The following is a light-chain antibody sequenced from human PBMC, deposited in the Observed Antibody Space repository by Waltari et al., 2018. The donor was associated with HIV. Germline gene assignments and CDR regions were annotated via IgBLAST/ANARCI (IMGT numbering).Light chain of an antibody. Sequence: QSVLTQPPSASGTPGQRVTISCSGSSSNIGSNTVNRYQQLPGTAPKLLIYSNYQRPSGVPDRFSGSKSGTSASLAISGLHSEDEADYYCAAWDDSLNGVVFGGGTKLTVL. J-gene: IGLJ2*01. CDR1: SSNIGSNT. CDR3: AAWDDSLNGVV. CDR2: SNY. V-gene: IGLV1-44*01.